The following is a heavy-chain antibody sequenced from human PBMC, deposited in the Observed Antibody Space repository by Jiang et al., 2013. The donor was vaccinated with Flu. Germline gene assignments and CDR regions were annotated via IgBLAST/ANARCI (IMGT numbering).Heavy chain of an antibody. J-gene: IGHJ3*02. CDR2: TYYRSKWYN. Sequence: AISGDSVSSNSAAWNWIRQSPSRGLEWLGRTYYRSKWYNDYAVSVKSRITINPDTSKNQFSLQLNSVTPEDTAVYYCARDRRYCSGGSCYDPDNRWMTGIDIWGQGTMVTVSS. V-gene: IGHV6-1*01. D-gene: IGHD2-15*01. CDR3: ARDRRYCSGGSCYDPDNRWMTGIDI. CDR1: GDSVSSNSAA.